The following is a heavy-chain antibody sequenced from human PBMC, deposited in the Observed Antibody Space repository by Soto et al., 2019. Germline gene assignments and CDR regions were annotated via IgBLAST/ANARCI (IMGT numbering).Heavy chain of an antibody. CDR2: ISSSSGAT. V-gene: IGHV3-48*01. J-gene: IGHJ4*02. CDR1: GFALSYYN. CDR3: VRDSAYSFDY. D-gene: IGHD2-21*01. Sequence: EVQLVESGGGLVQPGGSLRLSCAASGFALSYYNMKWVRQAPGKGLEWISDISSSSGATYYADSVKGRFTISRDYAKNSLYLQMNNLRVEDTAIYYCVRDSAYSFDYWGQGTLVTVSS.